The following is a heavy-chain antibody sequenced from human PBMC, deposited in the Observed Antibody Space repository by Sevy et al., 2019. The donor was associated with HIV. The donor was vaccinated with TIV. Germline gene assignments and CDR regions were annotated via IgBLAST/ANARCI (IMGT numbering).Heavy chain of an antibody. CDR1: GGSISSHY. CDR2: IYYTGST. Sequence: SETLSLTCSVSGGSISSHYWSWIRQPPGKGLEWIGYIYYTGSTYYNPPLKSRVTISVGTSKSQISLELTSVTAADTAVYFCARAPFFYGSGYYFDYWGQGTLVTVSS. V-gene: IGHV4-59*11. CDR3: ARAPFFYGSGYYFDY. J-gene: IGHJ4*02. D-gene: IGHD3-10*01.